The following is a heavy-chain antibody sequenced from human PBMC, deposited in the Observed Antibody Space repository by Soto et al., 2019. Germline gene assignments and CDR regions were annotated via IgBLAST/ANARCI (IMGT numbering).Heavy chain of an antibody. J-gene: IGHJ2*01. Sequence: SETLSLTCTVSGGSISSYYWSWIRQPPGKGLEWIGYIYYSGSTNYNPSLKSRVTISVDTSKNQFSLKLSSVTAADTAVYYCGREAEYGDPNYWYFDLWGRGTLVTVS. D-gene: IGHD4-17*01. CDR3: GREAEYGDPNYWYFDL. V-gene: IGHV4-59*01. CDR2: IYYSGST. CDR1: GGSISSYY.